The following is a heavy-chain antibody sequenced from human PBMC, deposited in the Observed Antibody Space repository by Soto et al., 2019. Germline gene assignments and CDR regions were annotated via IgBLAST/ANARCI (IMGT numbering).Heavy chain of an antibody. J-gene: IGHJ4*02. D-gene: IGHD1-26*01. CDR2: INAGNGNT. Sequence: QVQLVQSGAEVKKPGASVKVSCKASGYTFTSYAMHWVRQAPGQRLEWMGWINAGNGNTKYSQKFQGRVTITRDTSASTDYMELSSMRSEDTAVYYCARLGEWELLHFDYWGQGTLVTVSS. CDR3: ARLGEWELLHFDY. CDR1: GYTFTSYA. V-gene: IGHV1-3*01.